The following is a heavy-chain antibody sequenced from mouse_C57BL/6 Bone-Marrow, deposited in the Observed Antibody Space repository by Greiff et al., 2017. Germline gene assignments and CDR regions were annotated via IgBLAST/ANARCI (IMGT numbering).Heavy chain of an antibody. CDR2: IDPSDSYT. D-gene: IGHD4-1*01. Sequence: VQLQQPGAELVKPGASVKLSCKASGYTFTSYWMQWVKQRPGQGLEWIGEIDPSDSYTNYNQQFKGKATLTVDTSSSTAYMQLSSLTSEDSAVYYCAREDWDWYFDVGGTGTTVTVSS. J-gene: IGHJ1*03. CDR1: GYTFTSYW. CDR3: AREDWDWYFDV. V-gene: IGHV1-50*01.